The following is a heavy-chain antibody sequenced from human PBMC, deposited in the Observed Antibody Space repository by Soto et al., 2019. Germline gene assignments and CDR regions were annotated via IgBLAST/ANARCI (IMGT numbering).Heavy chain of an antibody. J-gene: IGHJ4*02. Sequence: EVQLVETGGGLIQPGGSLRLSCAASGFTVGSNYMSWVRQAPGKGLEWVSVIYSGGSTYYADSVKGRFTISRDNSKNTLYLQMNSLRAEDTAVYYCARVGYLTKQDYWGQGTLVTVSS. CDR2: IYSGGST. CDR1: GFTVGSNY. D-gene: IGHD1-1*01. CDR3: ARVGYLTKQDY. V-gene: IGHV3-53*02.